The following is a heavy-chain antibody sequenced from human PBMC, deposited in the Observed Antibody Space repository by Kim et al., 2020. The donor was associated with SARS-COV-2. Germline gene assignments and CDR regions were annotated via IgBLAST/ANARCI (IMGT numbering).Heavy chain of an antibody. V-gene: IGHV4-34*01. D-gene: IGHD6-19*01. Sequence: NYNPSLKGRVTISVDTSKNQFSLKLSSVTAGDTAVYYCASLSSGGVPNDYWGQGTLVTVSS. J-gene: IGHJ4*02. CDR3: ASLSSGGVPNDY.